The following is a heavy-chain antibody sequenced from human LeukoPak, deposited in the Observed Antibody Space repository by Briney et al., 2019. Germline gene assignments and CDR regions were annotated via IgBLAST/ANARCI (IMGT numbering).Heavy chain of an antibody. CDR2: ITASGTAM. CDR1: GFTFSSYS. CDR3: ASSGSYRFDY. Sequence: GGSLRLSCAASGFTFSSYSMNWVRQAPGKGLEWVSRITASGTAMFYADSVKGRFTISRDNAKNSLYLQMNSLRDEDTAVYYCASSGSYRFDYWGQGTLVTVSS. J-gene: IGHJ4*02. V-gene: IGHV3-48*02. D-gene: IGHD1-26*01.